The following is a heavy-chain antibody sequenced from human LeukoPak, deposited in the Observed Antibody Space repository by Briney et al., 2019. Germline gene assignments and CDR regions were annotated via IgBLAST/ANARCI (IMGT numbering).Heavy chain of an antibody. CDR1: GYTFTGYY. CDR2: INPNSGGT. D-gene: IGHD3-10*01. V-gene: IGHV1-2*06. J-gene: IGHJ3*02. Sequence: ASVKVSCKASGYTFTGYYMHWVRQAPGQGLEWMGRINPNSGGTNYAQKFQGRVTMTRDTSISTAYMELSRLRSDDTAVYYCARSGLLWFGEEIWGQGTMVIVSS. CDR3: ARSGLLWFGEEI.